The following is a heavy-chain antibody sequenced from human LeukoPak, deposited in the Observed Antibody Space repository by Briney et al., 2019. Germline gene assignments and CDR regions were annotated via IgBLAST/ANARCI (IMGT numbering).Heavy chain of an antibody. V-gene: IGHV4-34*01. J-gene: IGHJ6*04. D-gene: IGHD2-15*01. Sequence: SETLSLTCAVSNGSFSAYYWSWIRQSPGKGLQWIGEISHSGSTNYNPSLKLRVSISLDMSKNHFSLRLSSVTAADTAVYFCARRYCSGGSCYMRGYYGMDVGATGTTVIVSS. CDR1: NGSFSAYY. CDR3: ARRYCSGGSCYMRGYYGMDV. CDR2: ISHSGST.